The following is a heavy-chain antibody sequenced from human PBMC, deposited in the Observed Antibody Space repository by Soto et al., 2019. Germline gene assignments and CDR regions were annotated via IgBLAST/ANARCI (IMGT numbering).Heavy chain of an antibody. J-gene: IGHJ3*02. V-gene: IGHV1-69*05. CDR1: GGTFSSYA. CDR3: ARRRKYAFDI. Sequence: GASVKVSCKASGGTFSSYAISWVRQAPGQGLEWMGGIIPIFGTANYAQKFQGRVTMTRDTSTSTVYMELSSLRSEDTAVYYCARRRKYAFDIWGQGTMVTVSS. CDR2: IIPIFGTA.